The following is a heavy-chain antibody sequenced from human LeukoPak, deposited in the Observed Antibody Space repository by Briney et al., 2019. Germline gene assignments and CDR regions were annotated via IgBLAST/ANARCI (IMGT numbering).Heavy chain of an antibody. CDR2: IHYSGST. CDR3: ARDFGRGYCSTTSCFVPWFDP. J-gene: IGHJ5*02. V-gene: IGHV4-59*11. Sequence: SESLSLPCTLSGNSISSHYGSWARQPPGEGLEWIGYIHYSGSTNYNPSLKSRVTISVDTSKNQFSLKLTSVTAADTAVYYCARDFGRGYCSTTSCFVPWFDPWGQGTLVTVSS. CDR1: GNSISSHY. D-gene: IGHD2-2*01.